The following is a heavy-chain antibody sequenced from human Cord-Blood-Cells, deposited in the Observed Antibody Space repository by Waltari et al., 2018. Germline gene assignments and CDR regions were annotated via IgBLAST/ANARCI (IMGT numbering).Heavy chain of an antibody. CDR1: GGSISSSSYY. V-gene: IGHV4-39*01. J-gene: IGHJ2*01. Sequence: QLQLQESGPGLVKPSETLSLTCTVSGGSISSSSYYWGWIRQPPGKGLEWIGSIYYSGSTYYNPSLKSRVTISVDTSKNQFSLKLSSVTAADTAVYYCARHEYSYDFWSGYYWYFDLWGRGTLVTVSS. D-gene: IGHD3-3*01. CDR2: IYYSGST. CDR3: ARHEYSYDFWSGYYWYFDL.